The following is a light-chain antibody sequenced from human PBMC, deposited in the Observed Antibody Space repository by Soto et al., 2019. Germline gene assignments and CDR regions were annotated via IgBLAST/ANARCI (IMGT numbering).Light chain of an antibody. CDR1: QTFSNSF. CDR3: QQCGSSST. J-gene: IGKJ5*01. CDR2: GAS. V-gene: IGKV3-20*01. Sequence: EIVLTQSLGTLSLSPGERATLSCRASQTFSNSFLSWFQQIPGQAPRLLIYGASMRATGIPDRFSGSGSGTDFTLTISRLEPEDFAVYYCQQCGSSSTFGQGTRLEIK.